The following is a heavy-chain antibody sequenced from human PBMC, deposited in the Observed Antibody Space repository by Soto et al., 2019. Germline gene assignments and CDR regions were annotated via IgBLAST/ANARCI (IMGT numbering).Heavy chain of an antibody. D-gene: IGHD1-26*01. CDR1: GFTFSNAW. J-gene: IGHJ4*02. V-gene: IGHV3-15*01. CDR2: IKSKTDGGTT. CDR3: TTELSLVGANTRMFDY. Sequence: EVQLVESGGGLVKPGGSLRLSCAASGFTFSNAWMSWVRQAPGKGLEWVGRIKSKTDGGTTDYAAPVKGRFTISRDDSKNTLYLQMNSLKTEDTAVYYCTTELSLVGANTRMFDYLCQGTLVTVSA.